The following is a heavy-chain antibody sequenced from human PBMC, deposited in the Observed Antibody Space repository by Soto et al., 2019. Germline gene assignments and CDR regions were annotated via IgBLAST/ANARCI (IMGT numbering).Heavy chain of an antibody. J-gene: IGHJ5*01. CDR1: GFTFSRYG. D-gene: IGHD2-2*01. CDR2: ISSSTSYV. V-gene: IGHV3-21*06. Sequence: EVQLVESGRGLVKPGGSLRLSCAASGFTFSRYGMNWLRQAPGKGLEWVASISSSTSYVYYADSVKGRFSISRDNAKNILYLEMYALRIEDTAVYYCARDPSEGRVGNWFESWGQGTLVTVSS. CDR3: ARDPSEGRVGNWFES.